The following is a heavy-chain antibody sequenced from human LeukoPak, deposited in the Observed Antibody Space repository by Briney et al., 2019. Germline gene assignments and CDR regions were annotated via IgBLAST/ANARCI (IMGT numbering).Heavy chain of an antibody. CDR2: ISAYNGDT. CDR1: GYTFTNYG. J-gene: IGHJ3*02. V-gene: IGHV1-18*01. D-gene: IGHD1-26*01. Sequence: ASVKVSCKASGYTFTNYGITWVGQAPGQGREWLGWISAYNGDTNYEQKLQGRVTMSTDTSTSTAYMELRSLRSDDTAVYYCARDGGVVGGTTGAFGIWGQGTMVTVSS. CDR3: ARDGGVVGGTTGAFGI.